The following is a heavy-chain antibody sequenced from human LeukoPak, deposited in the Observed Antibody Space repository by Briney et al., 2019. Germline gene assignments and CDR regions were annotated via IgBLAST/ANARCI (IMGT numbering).Heavy chain of an antibody. CDR3: ARQDGDYHFDY. V-gene: IGHV4-38-2*02. Sequence: SETLSLTCTVSGYSISSGYYWGWIRQPQGKGLEWIGSIYHSGSTYYNPSLKSRVTISVDTSKNQFSLKLSSVTAADTAVYYCARQDGDYHFDYWGQGTLVTVSS. D-gene: IGHD4-17*01. CDR1: GYSISSGYY. J-gene: IGHJ4*02. CDR2: IYHSGST.